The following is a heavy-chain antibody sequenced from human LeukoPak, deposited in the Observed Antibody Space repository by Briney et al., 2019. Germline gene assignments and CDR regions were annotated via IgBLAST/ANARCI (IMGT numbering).Heavy chain of an antibody. CDR1: GGCFRGYY. V-gene: IGHV4-34*01. J-gene: IGHJ3*02. CDR3: ASRDTAMVMAPDAFDI. D-gene: IGHD5-18*01. Sequence: SETLSLTCAVYGGCFRGYYWSWIRQPPRKGLEWIREINHRRNTNHITSLKCRVTITVATSKNQFSLKVSSVTAADTAVYYCASRDTAMVMAPDAFDIWGKGTMVTVSS. CDR2: INHRRNT.